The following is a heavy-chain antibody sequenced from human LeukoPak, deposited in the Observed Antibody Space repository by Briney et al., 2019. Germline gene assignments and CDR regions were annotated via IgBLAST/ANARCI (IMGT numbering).Heavy chain of an antibody. CDR2: ISSSSSTI. CDR1: GFTFSSYS. J-gene: IGHJ6*03. V-gene: IGHV3-48*04. D-gene: IGHD2-21*02. Sequence: PGGSLRLCCAASGFTFSSYSMNWVRQAPGKGLEWVSYISSSSSTIYYADSVKGRFTISRDNAKNSMYLQMNSLRAEDTAVYYCAKGPVVTGTYYYYMDVWGKGTTVTVSS. CDR3: AKGPVVTGTYYYYMDV.